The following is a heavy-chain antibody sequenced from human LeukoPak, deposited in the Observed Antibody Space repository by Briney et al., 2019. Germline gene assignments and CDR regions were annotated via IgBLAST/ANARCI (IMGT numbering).Heavy chain of an antibody. CDR2: ISAYNGNT. CDR3: ARDLRGSGSFPFVKKYSRFDT. CDR1: GYTFTSYY. J-gene: IGHJ5*02. Sequence: ASVKVSCKASGYTFTSYYMHWVRQAPGQGLEWMGWISAYNGNTNYAQKLQGRVTMTTDTSTSTAYMELRSLRSDDAAVYYCARDLRGSGSFPFVKKYSRFDTCGQGTLVTGSS. V-gene: IGHV1-18*04. D-gene: IGHD3-10*01.